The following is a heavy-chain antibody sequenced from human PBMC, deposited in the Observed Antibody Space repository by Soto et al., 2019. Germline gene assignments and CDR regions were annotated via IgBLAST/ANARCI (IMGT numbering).Heavy chain of an antibody. J-gene: IGHJ4*02. CDR2: IIPIFGTA. D-gene: IGHD2-21*02. Sequence: SVKVSCKASGGTFSSYAISWVRQAPGQGLEWMGGIIPIFGTANYAQKFQGRVTITADESTSTAYMELSSLRSEDTAVYYCARVPLGCGGDRCYYFDYWGQGTLVTVSS. CDR1: GGTFSSYA. V-gene: IGHV1-69*13. CDR3: ARVPLGCGGDRCYYFDY.